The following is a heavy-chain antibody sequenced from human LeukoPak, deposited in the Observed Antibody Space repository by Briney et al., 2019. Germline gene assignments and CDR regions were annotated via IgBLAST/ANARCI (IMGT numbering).Heavy chain of an antibody. CDR3: GRPLQRGSWTQRALDY. V-gene: IGHV1-8*01. CDR1: GCTFTSYD. D-gene: IGHD3-10*01. J-gene: IGHJ4*02. Sequence: ASVKVSCKASGCTFTSYDISWVRQATGQGLERMGWMNPNSGNAGYAQRFQGRVTMTRNNSISTAYMELTSLRSEDTAVYYCGRPLQRGSWTQRALDYWGQGTLVTVSS. CDR2: MNPNSGNA.